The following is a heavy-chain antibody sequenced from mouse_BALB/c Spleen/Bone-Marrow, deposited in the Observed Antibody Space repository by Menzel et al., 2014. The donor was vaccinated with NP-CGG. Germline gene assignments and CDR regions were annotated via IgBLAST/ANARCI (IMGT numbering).Heavy chain of an antibody. D-gene: IGHD1-2*01. CDR1: GFTFTDYY. CDR3: ARDFTTASYWYFDV. J-gene: IGHJ1*01. V-gene: IGHV7-3*02. Sequence: EVKLMESGGGLVQPGGSLRLSCATSGFTFTDYYMSWVRQPPGKALEWLGFIRNKANGYTTEYSASVKGRFTISRDNPQSILYLQMNTLRAEDSATYYCARDFTTASYWYFDVWGSGTTVTVSS. CDR2: IRNKANGYTT.